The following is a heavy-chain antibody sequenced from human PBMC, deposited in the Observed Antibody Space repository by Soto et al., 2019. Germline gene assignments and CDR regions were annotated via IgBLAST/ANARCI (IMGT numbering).Heavy chain of an antibody. D-gene: IGHD6-13*01. CDR2: ISSSSSYI. CDR3: ARDISAFLAAAGQTPYYYYYMDV. J-gene: IGHJ6*03. V-gene: IGHV3-21*01. Sequence: GGSLRLSCAASGFTFSSYSMNWVRQAPGKGLEWVSSISSSSSYIYYADSVKGRFTISRDNAKNSLYLQMNSLRAEDTAVYYCARDISAFLAAAGQTPYYYYYMDVWGKGTTVTVSS. CDR1: GFTFSSYS.